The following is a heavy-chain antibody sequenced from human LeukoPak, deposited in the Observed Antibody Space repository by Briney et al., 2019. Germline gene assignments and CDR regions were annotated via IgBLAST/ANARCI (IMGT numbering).Heavy chain of an antibody. CDR3: ARDPRIAAASDY. J-gene: IGHJ4*02. CDR2: ISSSSSYI. CDR1: GFTFRSYS. V-gene: IGHV3-21*01. D-gene: IGHD6-13*01. Sequence: PGGSLRLSCAASGFTFRSYSMNWVRQAPGKGLERVSSISSSSSYIYYADSLKGRFAISRDNAKNSLYLQMNSLRAEDTAVYYCARDPRIAAASDYWGQGTLVTVCS.